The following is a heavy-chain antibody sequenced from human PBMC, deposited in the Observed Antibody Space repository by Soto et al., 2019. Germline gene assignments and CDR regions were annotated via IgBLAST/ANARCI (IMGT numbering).Heavy chain of an antibody. CDR2: ISYDGSNK. D-gene: IGHD1-20*01. CDR3: ARANITGTTGYYYDGMDV. CDR1: GFTFSSYA. V-gene: IGHV3-30-3*01. J-gene: IGHJ6*02. Sequence: GGSLRLSCAASGFTFSSYAMHWVRQAPGKGPEWVAVISYDGSNKYYADSVKGRFTISRDNSKNTLYLQMNSLRAEDTAVYYCARANITGTTGYYYDGMDVWGQGTTVTVSS.